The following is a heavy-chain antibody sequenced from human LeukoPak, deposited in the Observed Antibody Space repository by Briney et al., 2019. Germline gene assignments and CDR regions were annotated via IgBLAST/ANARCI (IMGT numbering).Heavy chain of an antibody. J-gene: IGHJ5*01. CDR2: VNQDGSQK. Sequence: GGSLRLSCVVSGFTFSRSWMTWVRQAPGKGLEWVGNVNQDGSQKYYVDSVKGRFAISRDNAKNSLYLQMNSLRGEDTAMYYCARDGCNYASDSWGQGTLVTVSS. CDR1: GFTFSRSW. CDR3: ARDGCNYASDS. D-gene: IGHD2-2*01. V-gene: IGHV3-7*01.